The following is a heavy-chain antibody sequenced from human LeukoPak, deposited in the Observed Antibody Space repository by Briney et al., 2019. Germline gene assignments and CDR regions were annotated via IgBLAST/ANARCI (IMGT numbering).Heavy chain of an antibody. Sequence: GGSLRLSCAASGFTFSNNGMTWVRQAPGKEMEWVTGISGSGDTTYDAGSVKGRFTVSRDNSKNILYLQMNSLRAEDTAIYYCAKTQGFFDHWGQGSLVTVSS. CDR1: GFTFSNNG. CDR2: ISGSGDTT. CDR3: AKTQGFFDH. J-gene: IGHJ4*02. V-gene: IGHV3-23*01.